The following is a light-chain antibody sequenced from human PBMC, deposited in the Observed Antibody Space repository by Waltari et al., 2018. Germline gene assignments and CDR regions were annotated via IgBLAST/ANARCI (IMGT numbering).Light chain of an antibody. CDR2: SAS. CDR3: QETYTPPWT. V-gene: IGKV1-39*01. J-gene: IGKJ1*01. CDR1: QSVSTH. Sequence: DIQMTQSPLSLSASVGDRVTVTCRASQSVSTHLNWYQLKPGKAPELLVYSASFLETGVPSRFSAGGSGTDFNFTITAVQPEDFATYYCQETYTPPWTFGPGTRLEIK.